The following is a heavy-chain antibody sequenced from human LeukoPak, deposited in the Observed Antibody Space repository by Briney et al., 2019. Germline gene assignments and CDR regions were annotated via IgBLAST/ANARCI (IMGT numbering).Heavy chain of an antibody. CDR2: TYYSGST. V-gene: IGHV4-59*01. CDR3: ARGEDSKRWAFDY. CDR1: GGSISSYY. J-gene: IGHJ4*02. Sequence: SETLSLTCTVSGGSISSYYWSWIRQPPGKGLEWIGYTYYSGSTNYNPSLKSRVTVSVDTSKNQFSLKLSSVTAADTAVYYCARGEDSKRWAFDYWGQGTLVTVSS. D-gene: IGHD1-26*01.